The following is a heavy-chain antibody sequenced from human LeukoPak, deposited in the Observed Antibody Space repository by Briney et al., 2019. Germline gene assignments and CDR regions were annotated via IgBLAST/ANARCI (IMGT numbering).Heavy chain of an antibody. V-gene: IGHV4-61*02. Sequence: SETLSLTCTVSGGSISSGSYHWSWIRQPAGKGLEWIGRIYTSGSTNYNPSLKSRVTISVDTSKNQFSLKLSSVTAADTAVYYCARGDSSGWISRFWGQGTLVTVSS. J-gene: IGHJ4*02. CDR3: ARGDSSGWISRF. D-gene: IGHD6-19*01. CDR1: GGSISSGSYH. CDR2: IYTSGST.